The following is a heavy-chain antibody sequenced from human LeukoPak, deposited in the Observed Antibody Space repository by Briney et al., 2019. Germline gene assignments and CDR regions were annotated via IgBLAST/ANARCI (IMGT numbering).Heavy chain of an antibody. CDR2: IYYSGST. J-gene: IGHJ4*02. CDR1: GVSINSYY. V-gene: IGHV4-59*01. CDR3: ARETSSGSGYYFDY. D-gene: IGHD3-22*01. Sequence: PSETLSLTCTVSGVSINSYYWGWIRQPPERGLEWIGYIYYSGSTTYNPSLKSRVTISVDTSKNQFSLKLSSVTAADTAVYYCARETSSGSGYYFDYWGQGTLVTVSS.